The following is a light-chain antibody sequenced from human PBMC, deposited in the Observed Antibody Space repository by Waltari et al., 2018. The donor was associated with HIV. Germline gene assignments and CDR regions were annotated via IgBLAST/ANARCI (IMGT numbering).Light chain of an antibody. J-gene: IGLJ2*01. CDR1: NIGSKS. V-gene: IGLV3-21*02. CDR3: QVWDSSSDLVV. Sequence: SYVLTQPPSVSVAPGQTARITCGGNNIGSKSVHWYQQKPGQAPVLVGYDDSDRTSGITERFSGSNSGNTATLTISRVEAGDEADYYCQVWDSSSDLVVFGGGTKLTVL. CDR2: DDS.